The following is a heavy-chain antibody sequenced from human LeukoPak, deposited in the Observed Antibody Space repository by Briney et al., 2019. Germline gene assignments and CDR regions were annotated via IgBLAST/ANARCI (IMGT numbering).Heavy chain of an antibody. D-gene: IGHD5-12*01. Sequence: PGGSLRLSCAASGFTFSSYWMSWVRQAPGKGLEWVANIKQDGSEKYYVDSVKGRFTISRDNAKNSLYLQMNSLRAEDTAVYYCARGGYSGYGYFDYWGQGTLVTVSS. CDR1: GFTFSSYW. CDR3: ARGGYSGYGYFDY. CDR2: IKQDGSEK. V-gene: IGHV3-7*01. J-gene: IGHJ4*02.